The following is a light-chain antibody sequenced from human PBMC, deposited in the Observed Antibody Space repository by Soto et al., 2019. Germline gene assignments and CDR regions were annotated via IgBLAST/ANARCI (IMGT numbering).Light chain of an antibody. CDR1: SSDVGSYNL. J-gene: IGLJ2*01. CDR3: CSYAGSSTYVV. CDR2: EGS. V-gene: IGLV2-23*01. Sequence: QSALTQPASVSGSPGQSITISCTGTSSDVGSYNLVSWYQQHPGKAPKLMSYEGSKRPSWVSNRFSGSKSGNTASLTISGLQAEDEADYYCCSYAGSSTYVVFVGGTKLTVL.